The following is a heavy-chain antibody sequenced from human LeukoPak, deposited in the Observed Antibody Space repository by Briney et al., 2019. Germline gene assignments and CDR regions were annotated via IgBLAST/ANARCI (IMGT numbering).Heavy chain of an antibody. J-gene: IGHJ6*02. CDR1: GGSVSSGSYY. CDR3: AREPIGDYVPFDYYYGMDV. CDR2: IYYSGST. Sequence: PSETLSLTCTVSGGSVSSGSYYWSWLRQPPGKGLEWIGYIYYSGSTNYNPSLKSRVTISVDTSKNQFSLKLSSVTAADTAVYYCAREPIGDYVPFDYYYGMDVWGQGTTVTVSS. D-gene: IGHD4-17*01. V-gene: IGHV4-61*01.